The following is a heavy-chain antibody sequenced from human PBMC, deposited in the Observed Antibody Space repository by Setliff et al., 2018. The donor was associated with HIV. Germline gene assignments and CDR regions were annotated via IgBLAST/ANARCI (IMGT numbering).Heavy chain of an antibody. J-gene: IGHJ4*02. CDR3: ASGPGYGWGSYRLDY. D-gene: IGHD3-10*01. CDR2: ISYSGST. CDR1: GDSISSSSYY. Sequence: SETLSRTCTVSGDSISSSSYYWGWIRQPPGKGLEWIGSISYSGSTYYNPSLKSRVTISLDTSKNQFSLNLSSVTAADTAVYYCASGPGYGWGSYRLDYWGQGTLVTVSS. V-gene: IGHV4-39*07.